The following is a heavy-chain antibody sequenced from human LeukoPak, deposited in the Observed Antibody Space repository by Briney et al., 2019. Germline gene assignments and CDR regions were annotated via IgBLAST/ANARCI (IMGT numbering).Heavy chain of an antibody. V-gene: IGHV3-7*01. Sequence: GGSLRLSCVASGFTFSSYWMSWVRQAPGKGLEWVANIKQDGSEKYYVDSVKGRFTISRDNAKNSLYLQMNSLRAEDTAVYYCASVISGDSKIDYWGQGTLVTVSS. D-gene: IGHD2-21*01. J-gene: IGHJ4*02. CDR3: ASVISGDSKIDY. CDR1: GFTFSSYW. CDR2: IKQDGSEK.